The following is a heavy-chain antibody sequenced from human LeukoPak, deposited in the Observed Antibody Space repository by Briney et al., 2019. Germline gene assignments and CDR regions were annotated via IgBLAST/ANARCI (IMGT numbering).Heavy chain of an antibody. J-gene: IGHJ4*02. D-gene: IGHD3-22*01. CDR3: ARGEVIRSGTFDY. V-gene: IGHV3-30-3*01. Sequence: SGRSLRLSCAASGFTFNNYAMHWVRQAPGKGLGWVAVISYDGSNKYYAGSVKGRFTISRDNSKNTLYLQMNSLRAEDTAVYYCARGEVIRSGTFDYWGQGILVTVSS. CDR2: ISYDGSNK. CDR1: GFTFNNYA.